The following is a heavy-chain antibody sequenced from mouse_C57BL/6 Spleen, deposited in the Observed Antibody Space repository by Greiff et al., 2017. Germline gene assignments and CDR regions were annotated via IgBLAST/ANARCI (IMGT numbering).Heavy chain of an antibody. J-gene: IGHJ1*03. Sequence: VQLQESGAELARPGASVKPSCKASGYTFTSYGISWVKQRTGQGLEWIGEIYPRSGNTYYNEKFKGKATLTADKSSSTAYMELRSLTSEDSAVYFCARSGDYDGYFDVWGTGTTVTVSS. D-gene: IGHD2-4*01. CDR1: GYTFTSYG. CDR2: IYPRSGNT. V-gene: IGHV1-81*01. CDR3: ARSGDYDGYFDV.